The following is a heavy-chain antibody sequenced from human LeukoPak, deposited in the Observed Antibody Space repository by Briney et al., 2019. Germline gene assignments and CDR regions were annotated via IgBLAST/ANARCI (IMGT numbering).Heavy chain of an antibody. V-gene: IGHV3-30*03. D-gene: IGHD1-1*01. Sequence: GGSLRLSCAASGFAFSSYGMHWVRQSPDKGLEWVAVILYDGIDKYYADSVKGRFTISRDNSKNTLYLQMNSLRTEDTAVYYCARDSPLERHFDYWGQGTLVTVSS. CDR3: ARDSPLERHFDY. J-gene: IGHJ4*02. CDR1: GFAFSSYG. CDR2: ILYDGIDK.